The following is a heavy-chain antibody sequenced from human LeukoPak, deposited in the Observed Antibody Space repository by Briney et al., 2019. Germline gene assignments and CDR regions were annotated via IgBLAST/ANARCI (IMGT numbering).Heavy chain of an antibody. CDR2: ISNSGGIV. CDR3: GRGHWGLDY. Sequence: GGSLRLSCAASGFTFSSYAMSWVRQAPGKGLEWVSFISNSGGIVYYADSVKGRFTISRDNAKNSLYLQMNSLRAEDTAVYYCGRGHWGLDYWGQGTLVTVS. V-gene: IGHV3-48*04. CDR1: GFTFSSYA. J-gene: IGHJ4*02. D-gene: IGHD7-27*01.